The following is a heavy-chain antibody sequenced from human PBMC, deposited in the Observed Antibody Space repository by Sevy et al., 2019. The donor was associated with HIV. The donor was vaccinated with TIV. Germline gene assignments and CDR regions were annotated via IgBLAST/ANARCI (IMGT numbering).Heavy chain of an antibody. Sequence: ASVKVSCKTSGYTFTSYYIHWVRQAPGQGLEWMGIINPSGSTTSYALKFQGRVTMTRDTSTSTVYMDLSSLRSEETAVYYCARGGSLYDILTGYYDPSQDYYYYGMDVWGQGATVTVSS. CDR1: GYTFTSYY. J-gene: IGHJ6*02. D-gene: IGHD3-9*01. V-gene: IGHV1-46*01. CDR2: INPSGSTT. CDR3: ARGGSLYDILTGYYDPSQDYYYYGMDV.